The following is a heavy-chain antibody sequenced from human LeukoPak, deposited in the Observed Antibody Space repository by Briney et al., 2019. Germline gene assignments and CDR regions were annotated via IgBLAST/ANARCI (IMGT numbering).Heavy chain of an antibody. CDR2: INPNSGGT. CDR1: GYTFTGYY. CDR3: ARSYGDYGNHYYYMDV. V-gene: IGHV1-2*06. Sequence: ASVKVSCKASGYTFTGYYMHWVRRAPGQGLEWMGRINPNSGGTNYAQKFQGRGTMTRDTSISTAYMELSRLRSDDTAVYYCARSYGDYGNHYYYMDVWGKGTTVTVSS. J-gene: IGHJ6*03. D-gene: IGHD4-17*01.